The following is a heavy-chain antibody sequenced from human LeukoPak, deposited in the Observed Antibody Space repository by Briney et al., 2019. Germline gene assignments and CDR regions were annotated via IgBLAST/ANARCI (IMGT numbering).Heavy chain of an antibody. Sequence: PSETLSLTCAVYGGSLSDYYWSWIRQAPGKGLEWIGEISHRGRTNSNPSLHSRIYMSVDTSKNQVSLALNSVTAADTAVYFCARIPLKFLEPFDIWDQGTMVTVSS. CDR2: ISHRGRT. J-gene: IGHJ3*02. V-gene: IGHV4-34*01. D-gene: IGHD3-3*01. CDR1: GGSLSDYY. CDR3: ARIPLKFLEPFDI.